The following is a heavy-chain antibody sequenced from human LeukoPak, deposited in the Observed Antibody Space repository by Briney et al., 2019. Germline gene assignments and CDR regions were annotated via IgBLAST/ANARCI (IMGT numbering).Heavy chain of an antibody. CDR3: AIDVEALNYGGDY. Sequence: PGGSLRLSCAAAGFTFSNYGMHWVRQAPGKGLEWVTVISYDGSDRYYADSVKGRFTVSRDNSKNTLYLQMNSLRDEDTAVYYCAIDVEALNYGGDYSGQGTLVTVSS. CDR1: GFTFSNYG. J-gene: IGHJ4*02. CDR2: ISYDGSDR. V-gene: IGHV3-30*03. D-gene: IGHD4-23*01.